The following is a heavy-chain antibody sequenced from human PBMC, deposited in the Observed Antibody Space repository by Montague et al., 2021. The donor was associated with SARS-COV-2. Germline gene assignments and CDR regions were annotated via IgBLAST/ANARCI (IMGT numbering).Heavy chain of an antibody. J-gene: IGHJ4*02. V-gene: IGHV4-59*01. D-gene: IGHD2-8*02. CDR2: IYYSGST. Sequence: SETLSLTCAVHGTSFSSYYWSWIRQPPGKGLEWIGYIYYSGSTNYNPSLKSRVTISVDTSKNQFSLKLSSVTAADTAVYYCAGVEGGGVIDYWGQGTLVTVSS. CDR1: GTSFSSYY. CDR3: AGVEGGGVIDY.